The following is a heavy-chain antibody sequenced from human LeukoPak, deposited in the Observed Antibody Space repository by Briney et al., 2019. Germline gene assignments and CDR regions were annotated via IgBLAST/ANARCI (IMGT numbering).Heavy chain of an antibody. CDR3: ARHRWMEVYGSGSYYVDY. CDR2: SYHSRST. J-gene: IGHJ4*02. D-gene: IGHD3-10*01. V-gene: IGHV4-39*01. CDR1: GGPISTRSYY. Sequence: PSHTLSLTCTFSGGPISTRSYYWGWIRQPPGKGLEWIGPSYHSRSTYYNASLKSRPTISADTSKNQFSLKLSSVTAADTAVYYCARHRWMEVYGSGSYYVDYWGQGTLVTVSS.